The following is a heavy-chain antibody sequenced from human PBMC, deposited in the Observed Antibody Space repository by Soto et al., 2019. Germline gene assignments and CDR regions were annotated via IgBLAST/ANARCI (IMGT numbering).Heavy chain of an antibody. CDR3: AKGGRQWLVTSDFNY. J-gene: IGHJ4*02. D-gene: IGHD6-19*01. CDR1: GFTFSDYA. Sequence: VQLVESGGGVVQPGRSLRLSCAASGFTFSDYATHWVRQAPGKGLEWVAVVSHDGRNTHYADSVKGRFTSSRDSSKNTVSLEMTRLRAENTAVYYRAKGGRQWLVTSDFNYWGQGALVTVST. V-gene: IGHV3-30*18. CDR2: VSHDGRNT.